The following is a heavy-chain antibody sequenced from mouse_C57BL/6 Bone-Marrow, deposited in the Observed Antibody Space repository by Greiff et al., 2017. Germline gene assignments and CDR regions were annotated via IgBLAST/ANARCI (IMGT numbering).Heavy chain of an antibody. Sequence: EVHLVESGGGLVKPGGSLKLSCAASGFTFSSYTMSWVRQTPEKRLEWVATISGGGGNTYYPDSVKGRFTISRDNAKNTLYLQMSSLRSEDTALYYCARHAPLYYYGSSPFAYWGQGTLVTVSA. CDR2: ISGGGGNT. V-gene: IGHV5-9*01. CDR1: GFTFSSYT. J-gene: IGHJ3*01. D-gene: IGHD1-1*01. CDR3: ARHAPLYYYGSSPFAY.